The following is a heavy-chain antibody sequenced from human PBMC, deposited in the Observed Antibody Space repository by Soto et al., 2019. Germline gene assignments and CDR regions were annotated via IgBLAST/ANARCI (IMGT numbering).Heavy chain of an antibody. Sequence: PGGSLRLSCAASGFTFSSYAMHWVRQAPGKGLEWVAVISYDGSNKYYADSVKGRFTISRDNSKNTLYLQMNSLRAEDTAVYYCASYPYGDRSYWGQGTLVTVSS. J-gene: IGHJ4*02. CDR1: GFTFSSYA. D-gene: IGHD4-17*01. CDR3: ASYPYGDRSY. V-gene: IGHV3-30-3*01. CDR2: ISYDGSNK.